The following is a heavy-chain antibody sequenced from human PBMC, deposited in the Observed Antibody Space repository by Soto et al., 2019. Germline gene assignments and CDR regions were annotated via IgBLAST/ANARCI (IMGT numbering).Heavy chain of an antibody. V-gene: IGHV3-11*01. CDR2: ISSSGSTI. J-gene: IGHJ3*02. CDR1: GFTFSDYY. Sequence: QVQLVESGGGLVKPGGSLRLSCAASGFTFSDYYMSWIRQAPGKGLEWVSYISSSGSTIYYADSVKGRFPISRDNAKNSLYPQMNSLRAEDTALYYCARGIKPPYRSGWYRGGAFEIWGQGTMVTVSS. D-gene: IGHD6-19*01. CDR3: ARGIKPPYRSGWYRGGAFEI.